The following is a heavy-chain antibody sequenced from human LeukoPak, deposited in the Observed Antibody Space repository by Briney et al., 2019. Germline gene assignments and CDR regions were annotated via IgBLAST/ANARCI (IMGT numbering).Heavy chain of an antibody. D-gene: IGHD2-15*01. CDR1: GDSISSHY. CDR2: IHHSGTT. Sequence: KPSETLSLTCTVSGDSISSHYWSWIRQTPGKGLEWIGYIHHSGTTKYNTSLKSRVSMSIDTSKSQFSLNLSSVTAADTAMYYCVRDRGYCSRSTCYFWFDAWGQGTLVTVSS. J-gene: IGHJ5*02. CDR3: VRDRGYCSRSTCYFWFDA. V-gene: IGHV4-59*11.